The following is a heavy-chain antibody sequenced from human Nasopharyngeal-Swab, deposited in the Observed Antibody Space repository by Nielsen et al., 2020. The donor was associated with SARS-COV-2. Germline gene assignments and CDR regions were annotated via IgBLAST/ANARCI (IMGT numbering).Heavy chain of an antibody. Sequence: ASVKVSCKASGYTFTSYDINWVRQAPGQGLEWMGWISAYNGNTNYAQKLQGRVTMTTDTSTSTAYMELRSLRSDDTAVYYCAREVKYYGSGSYLPYYYGMDVWGQGTTVTVSS. CDR1: GYTFTSYD. CDR3: AREVKYYGSGSYLPYYYGMDV. J-gene: IGHJ6*02. D-gene: IGHD3-10*01. V-gene: IGHV1-18*01. CDR2: ISAYNGNT.